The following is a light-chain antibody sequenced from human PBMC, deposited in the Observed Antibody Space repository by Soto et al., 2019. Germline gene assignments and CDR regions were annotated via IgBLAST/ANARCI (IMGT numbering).Light chain of an antibody. CDR3: QSYDSSLSGWV. CDR1: GSNIGAPYD. CDR2: GNS. V-gene: IGLV1-40*01. Sequence: QPVLTQPPSVSEAPGQRVTISCTGSGSNIGAPYDVHWYQQLPGTAPKLLIYGNSNRPSGVPDRFSGSKSGTSASLAITGLQAEDEADYYCQSYDSSLSGWVFGGGTKVTVL. J-gene: IGLJ3*02.